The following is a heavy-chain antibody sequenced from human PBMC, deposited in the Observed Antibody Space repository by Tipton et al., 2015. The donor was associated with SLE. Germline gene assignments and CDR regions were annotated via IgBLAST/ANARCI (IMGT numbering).Heavy chain of an antibody. J-gene: IGHJ3*02. CDR2: IYYSGST. V-gene: IGHV4-61*01. D-gene: IGHD2-15*01. CDR1: GGSISSGSYY. CDR3: AREHVSSLRDAFEI. Sequence: TLSFTCTVSGGSISSGSYYWSWIRQPPGKGLEWIGYIYYSGSTNYNPSLKSRVTISVDTSKNQFSLKLSSVTAADTAVYYCAREHVSSLRDAFEIWGQGRMVTVS.